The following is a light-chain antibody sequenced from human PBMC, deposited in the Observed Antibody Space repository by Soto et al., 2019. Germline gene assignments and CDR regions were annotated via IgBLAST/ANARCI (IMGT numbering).Light chain of an antibody. Sequence: QSVLTQPPSVSGAPGQRVTISCTGSSSNIGAGYDVHWYQQLPGTAPKLLIYGNSNRPSGVPDRFSGSKSGTSASLAITGLHAEDEADYYCQSSDSCLSGSPYVFGTGTKLTVL. CDR1: SSNIGAGYD. CDR3: QSSDSCLSGSPYV. J-gene: IGLJ1*01. CDR2: GNS. V-gene: IGLV1-40*01.